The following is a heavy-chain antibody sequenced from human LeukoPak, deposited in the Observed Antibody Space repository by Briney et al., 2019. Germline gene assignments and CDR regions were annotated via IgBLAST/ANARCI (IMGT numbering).Heavy chain of an antibody. CDR3: ARTRVSYYSYYYHMDV. CDR2: IYASGST. V-gene: IGHV4-61*09. D-gene: IGHD6-13*01. CDR1: GGSISSGSYS. Sequence: SETLSLTCTVSGGSISSGSYSWSWIRQPAGKGLVWIGHIYASGSTNYNPSLKSRVTISVDTSKNQFSLKLSSVTAANTAVFYCARTRVSYYSYYYHMDVWRKGTTVTVPS. J-gene: IGHJ6*03.